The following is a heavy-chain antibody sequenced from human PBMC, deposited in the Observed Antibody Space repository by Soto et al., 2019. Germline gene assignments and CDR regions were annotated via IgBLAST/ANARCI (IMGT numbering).Heavy chain of an antibody. J-gene: IGHJ3*02. D-gene: IGHD3-22*01. CDR1: GFTFSDYY. CDR2: ISSSSSYT. V-gene: IGHV3-11*06. Sequence: QVQLVESGGGLVKPGGSLRLSCAASGFTFSDYYMSWIRQAPGKGLEWVSYISSSSSYTNYADSVKGRFTISRDNAKNSMYLQLNSLRAEDMAVYYCAREVLMIVVETDAFDIWGQGTMVTVSS. CDR3: AREVLMIVVETDAFDI.